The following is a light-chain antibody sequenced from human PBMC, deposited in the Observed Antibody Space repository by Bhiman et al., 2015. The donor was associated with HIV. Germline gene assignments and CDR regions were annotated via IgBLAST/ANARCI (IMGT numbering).Light chain of an antibody. CDR2: DVS. V-gene: IGLV2-14*03. CDR1: SSDIGGYNY. J-gene: IGLJ3*02. Sequence: QSALTQPASVSGSPGQSITISCTGTSSDIGGYNYVSWYQQHPGKAPKVIIYDVSERPSGVSNRFSGSKSGNTASLTISGLRAEDEADYYCSSYTGGGTLWVFGGGTKLTVL. CDR3: SSYTGGGTLWV.